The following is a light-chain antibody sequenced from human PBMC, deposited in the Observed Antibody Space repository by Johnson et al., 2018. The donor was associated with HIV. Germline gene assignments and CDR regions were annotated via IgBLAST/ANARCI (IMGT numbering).Light chain of an antibody. J-gene: IGLJ1*01. Sequence: QSVLTQPPSVSAAPGQKVTISCSGSSSNIGNNYVSWYQQLPGTAPKLLIYDNNKRPSGIPDRFSGSKSGTSATLGITGLQTGDEANYYCGTWDGGLRVYVFGTGTEVTVL. CDR3: GTWDGGLRVYV. V-gene: IGLV1-51*01. CDR2: DNN. CDR1: SSNIGNNY.